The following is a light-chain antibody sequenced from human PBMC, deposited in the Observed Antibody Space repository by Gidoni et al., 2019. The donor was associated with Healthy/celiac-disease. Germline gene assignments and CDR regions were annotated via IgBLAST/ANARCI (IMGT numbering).Light chain of an antibody. CDR1: SSNIGAGYD. J-gene: IGLJ2*01. V-gene: IGLV1-40*01. CDR2: GNS. Sequence: QSVLTQPPSVSWAPGPRVTISCTGSSSNIGAGYDVHWYKQLPGTAPKLLIYGNSNRPSGVPDRFSGSKSGTSASLAITGLQAEDEADYYCQSYDSSLSGSRGVFGGGTKLTVL. CDR3: QSYDSSLSGSRGV.